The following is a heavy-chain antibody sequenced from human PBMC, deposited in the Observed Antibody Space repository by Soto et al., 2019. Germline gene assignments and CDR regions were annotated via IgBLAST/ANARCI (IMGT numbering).Heavy chain of an antibody. CDR3: GRDGALGDTAVVDS. Sequence: QVQLVESGGGVVQPGKSLRLSCAASGFTFSTYGMHWVRQAPGKGLEWVAVIWYDGSNKYHGDSLKGRFTISRDNSKNSLYMQITSLRAEDTAVYYCGRDGALGDTAVVDSWGPGNLVTVSS. J-gene: IGHJ4*02. D-gene: IGHD5-18*01. CDR1: GFTFSTYG. CDR2: IWYDGSNK. V-gene: IGHV3-33*01.